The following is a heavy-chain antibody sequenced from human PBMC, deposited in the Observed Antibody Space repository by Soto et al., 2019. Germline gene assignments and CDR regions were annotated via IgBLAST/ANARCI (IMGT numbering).Heavy chain of an antibody. D-gene: IGHD3-16*01. CDR3: AFGPPAYYFDY. Sequence: TSETLSLTCTVSGGSISSGDYYWSWIRQPPGKGLEWIGYIYYSGSTYYNPSLKSRVTISVDTSKNQFSLKLSSVTAADTAVYYCAFGPPAYYFDYWGQGTLVTVSS. J-gene: IGHJ4*02. V-gene: IGHV4-30-4*01. CDR1: GGSISSGDYY. CDR2: IYYSGST.